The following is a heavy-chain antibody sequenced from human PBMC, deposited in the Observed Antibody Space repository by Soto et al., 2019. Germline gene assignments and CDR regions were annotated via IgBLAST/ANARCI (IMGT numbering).Heavy chain of an antibody. CDR1: GYIFTSYG. CDR3: ARDQVFEDSRGNLLGY. Sequence: QVQLVQSGGEVRKPGASVKVSCKASGYIFTSYGINWVRQAPGQGLEWMGWIRTHNGDRKYEPKLQGRVTMTTNTSTSTAYMELRSLRSDDTAVYYCARDQVFEDSRGNLLGYWGQGTLVTVSS. CDR2: IRTHNGDR. D-gene: IGHD3-22*01. V-gene: IGHV1-18*01. J-gene: IGHJ4*02.